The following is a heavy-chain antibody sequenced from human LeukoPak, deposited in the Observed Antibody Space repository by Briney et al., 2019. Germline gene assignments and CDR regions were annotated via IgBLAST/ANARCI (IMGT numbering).Heavy chain of an antibody. CDR3: ARVPPARVGTFDY. CDR2: IHHSGST. V-gene: IGHV4-4*02. Sequence: GSLRLSCAASGFIFSNYWMSWVRQAPGKGLEWIGEIHHSGSTNYNPSLKSRVTISVDVSKNHFALSLSSVTAADTAIYYCARVPPARVGTFDYWGQGTLVTVSS. D-gene: IGHD1-26*01. J-gene: IGHJ4*02. CDR1: GFIFSNYW.